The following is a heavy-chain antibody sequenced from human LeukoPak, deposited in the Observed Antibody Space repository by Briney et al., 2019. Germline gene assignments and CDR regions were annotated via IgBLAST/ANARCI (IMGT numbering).Heavy chain of an antibody. CDR1: GYSFTSYW. CDR3: ARHWVGGYCSSTSCYTGLDY. D-gene: IGHD2-2*02. J-gene: IGHJ4*02. Sequence: GESLKISCEGFGYSFTSYWIGWVRQMPGKGLEWMGIIYPGDSDTRYSPSFQGQVTISADKSISTAYLQWSSLKASDTAMYYCARHWVGGYCSSTSCYTGLDYWGQGTLVTVSS. V-gene: IGHV5-51*01. CDR2: IYPGDSDT.